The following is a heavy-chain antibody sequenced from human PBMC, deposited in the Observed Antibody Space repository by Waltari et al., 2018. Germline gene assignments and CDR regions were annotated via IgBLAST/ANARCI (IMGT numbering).Heavy chain of an antibody. V-gene: IGHV3-30-3*01. J-gene: IGHJ4*01. CDR3: ASDKYSSGGGLG. Sequence: QVQLVAYGGGAVQPGRSLRLSGAASGFPSRPDAVHWIRQAPGKGLEWVAVISYDGSNKYYADSGKGRFTISRDNSKNPLYLQMNSLRAEDTAVYYCASDKYSSGGGLGWGHGTLVTVSS. CDR1: GFPSRPDA. D-gene: IGHD6-19*01. CDR2: ISYDGSNK.